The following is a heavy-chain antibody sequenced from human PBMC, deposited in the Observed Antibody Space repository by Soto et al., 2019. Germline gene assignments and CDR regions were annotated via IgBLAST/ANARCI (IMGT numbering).Heavy chain of an antibody. V-gene: IGHV3-30*18. CDR3: AKVRGGSGWNYYYYGMDV. CDR2: ISYDGSNK. J-gene: IGHJ6*02. CDR1: GFTFSSYG. Sequence: GGSLRLSCAASGFTFSSYGMHWVRQAPGKGLEWVAVISYDGSNKYYADSVKGRFTISRDNSKNTLYLQMNSLRAEDTAVYYCAKVRGGSGWNYYYYGMDVWGQGTTVTVSS. D-gene: IGHD6-19*01.